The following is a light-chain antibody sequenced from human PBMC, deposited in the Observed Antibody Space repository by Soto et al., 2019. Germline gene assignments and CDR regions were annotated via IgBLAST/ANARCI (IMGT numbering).Light chain of an antibody. CDR2: EVS. CDR1: SSDVGACNY. J-gene: IGLJ2*01. Sequence: QSALTQPPSASGSPGQSVTISCTGTSSDVGACNYVSWFQQHPGKAPKLMIYEVSKRPSGVPDRFSGSKSGSTASLIVSGLQAEDEADYYCAAWDDSLNGPLFGGGTKLTVL. V-gene: IGLV2-8*01. CDR3: AAWDDSLNGPL.